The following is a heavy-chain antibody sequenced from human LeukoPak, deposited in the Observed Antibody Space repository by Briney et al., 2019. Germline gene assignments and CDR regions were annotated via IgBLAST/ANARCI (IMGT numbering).Heavy chain of an antibody. D-gene: IGHD3-10*01. J-gene: IGHJ4*02. V-gene: IGHV1-2*02. CDR2: INLSTGGT. CDR3: ASWAGGDEPVASFDY. Sequence: ASVTVSFTSSGYTFTYYYMHWMRQSPGQGLEWMGWINLSTGGTNYAQKFRGRVTMTRDTSISTAYMELRRLRYDDTAVYYCASWAGGDEPVASFDYWGQGTLVTVSS. CDR1: GYTFTYYY.